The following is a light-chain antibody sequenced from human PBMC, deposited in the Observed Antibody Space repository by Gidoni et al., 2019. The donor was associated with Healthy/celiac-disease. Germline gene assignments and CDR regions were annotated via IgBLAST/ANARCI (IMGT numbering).Light chain of an antibody. Sequence: EMVLTQSPATLSLSPGERATRSCRASQSVSIYLAWYQQKPGQAPRLLIYDASNRSTGIPARFSGSGSGTDFTLTISSLEPEDFAVYYCQQRSNWPRTFGQGTKVEIK. CDR3: QQRSNWPRT. V-gene: IGKV3-11*01. CDR1: QSVSIY. CDR2: DAS. J-gene: IGKJ1*01.